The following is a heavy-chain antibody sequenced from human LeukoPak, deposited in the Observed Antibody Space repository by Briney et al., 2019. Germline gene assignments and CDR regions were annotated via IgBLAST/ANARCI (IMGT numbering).Heavy chain of an antibody. D-gene: IGHD3-22*01. CDR1: GDSISGYS. J-gene: IGHJ4*02. CDR2: IHPRGST. V-gene: IGHV4-4*07. Sequence: SETLSLTCSVSGDSISGYSWSWIRQPAGKGLEWIGRIHPRGSTNYNPSLKSRVTISVDTSKNQFSLKLSAVTAADTAVYYCATFRGSGYWDWGQGTLVTVSS. CDR3: ATFRGSGYWD.